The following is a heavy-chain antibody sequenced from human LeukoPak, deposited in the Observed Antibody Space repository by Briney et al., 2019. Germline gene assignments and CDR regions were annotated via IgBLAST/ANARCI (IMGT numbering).Heavy chain of an antibody. CDR1: GGSICTSSYY. D-gene: IGHD3-10*01. CDR2: IYYSGST. CDR3: ATTYGSYPNWFDP. Sequence: SETLSLTFIVSGGSICTSSYYWGWIRQPPGKGLEWIGSIYYSGSTYYNPSLKSRITISVDTSKNQFSLKLSSVTAADTAVYYCATTYGSYPNWFDPWGQGTLVTVSS. V-gene: IGHV4-39*07. J-gene: IGHJ5*02.